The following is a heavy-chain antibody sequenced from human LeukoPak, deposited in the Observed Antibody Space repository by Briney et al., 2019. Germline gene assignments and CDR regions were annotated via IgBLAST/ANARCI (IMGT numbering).Heavy chain of an antibody. CDR2: ISSSGSTI. V-gene: IGHV3-48*03. D-gene: IGHD5-18*01. Sequence: GGSLRLSCAASGFTFSSYEMNWVRQAPGKGLEWVSCISSSGSTIYYADSVKGRFTITRDNAKNSLYLQMNSLRAEDTAVYYCTTTAQLWSRDVFDIWGQGTMVTVSS. CDR1: GFTFSSYE. CDR3: TTTAQLWSRDVFDI. J-gene: IGHJ3*02.